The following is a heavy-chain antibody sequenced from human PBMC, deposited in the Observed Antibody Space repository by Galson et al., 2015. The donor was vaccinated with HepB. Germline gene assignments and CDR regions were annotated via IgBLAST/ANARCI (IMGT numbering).Heavy chain of an antibody. D-gene: IGHD1-26*01. CDR2: ISENGDFT. V-gene: IGHV3-23*01. J-gene: IGHJ6*02. CDR1: GFPFDSYA. Sequence: SLRLSCAASGFPFDSYAMSWVRQAPGKGLEWVSGISENGDFTSYADSLKGRFSISRDNSKNTMNLEMNSLRVEDTAVYYCAKGLGARHYDYGMDVWGQGTTVTVSS. CDR3: AKGLGARHYDYGMDV.